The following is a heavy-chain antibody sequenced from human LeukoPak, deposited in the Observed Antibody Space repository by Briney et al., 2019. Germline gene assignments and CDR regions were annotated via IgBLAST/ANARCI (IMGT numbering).Heavy chain of an antibody. CDR2: IWYEGSNK. Sequence: GGSLRLSCAASGFTFSSYGMYWVRQAPGKGLEWVANIWYEGSNKHYADSVKGRFTISRDNAKNSLYLQMNSRRAEDTAVYYCARDKKTDDYGYYWPWVVDYWGQGTLVTVSS. D-gene: IGHD4-17*01. CDR1: GFTFSSYG. V-gene: IGHV3-33*07. J-gene: IGHJ4*02. CDR3: ARDKKTDDYGYYWPWVVDY.